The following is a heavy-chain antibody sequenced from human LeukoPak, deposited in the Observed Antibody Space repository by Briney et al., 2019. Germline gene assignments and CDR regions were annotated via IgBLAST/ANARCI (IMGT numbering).Heavy chain of an antibody. CDR2: IGGSFSGST. CDR3: AKGVRLGGRDYFDF. J-gene: IGHJ4*02. D-gene: IGHD3-16*01. Sequence: GGSLRLSCAASGFAFDAYGMNWVRQAPGKGLEWVSSIGGSFSGSTYYADSVKGRFSISRDNSKNTLYLQMNSLRADDTAVYYCAKGVRLGGRDYFDFWGQGTLVTVSS. V-gene: IGHV3-23*01. CDR1: GFAFDAYG.